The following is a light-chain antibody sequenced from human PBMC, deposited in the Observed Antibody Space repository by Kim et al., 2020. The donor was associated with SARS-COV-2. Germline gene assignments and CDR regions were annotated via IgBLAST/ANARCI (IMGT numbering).Light chain of an antibody. CDR1: QSVNSN. CDR2: GAS. J-gene: IGKJ2*01. CDR3: QQYDNWPPYT. V-gene: IGKV3-15*01. Sequence: VSPGDAVTLSCTASQSVNSNLAWYQQKRGQSPTLLIYGASTRATGVPARFSGRGFGTEFTLTISSLQSEDFAVYYCQQYDNWPPYTFGQGTKLEI.